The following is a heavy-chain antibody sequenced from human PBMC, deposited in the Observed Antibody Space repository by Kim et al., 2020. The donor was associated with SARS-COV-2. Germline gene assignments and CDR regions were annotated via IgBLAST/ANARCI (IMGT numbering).Heavy chain of an antibody. J-gene: IGHJ3*01. D-gene: IGHD5-12*01. CDR2: ISSDGGFL. V-gene: IGHV3-30*04. Sequence: GGSLRLSCADSGFTFSRHSMHWVRQATGKGLEWVALISSDGGFLRYGDSVEGRFTISRDNSRNTLYLNMNSLNTGATVVYYGTRDNIGGHGAFDDW. CDR3: TRDNIGGHGAFDD. CDR1: GFTFSRHS.